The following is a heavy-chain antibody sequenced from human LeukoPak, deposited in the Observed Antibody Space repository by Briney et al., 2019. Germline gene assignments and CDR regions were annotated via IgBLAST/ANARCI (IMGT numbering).Heavy chain of an antibody. D-gene: IGHD3-3*01. J-gene: IGHJ4*02. CDR2: ISSSSSYI. V-gene: IGHV3-11*06. CDR1: GFTFSDYY. Sequence: GGSLRLSCAASGFTFSDYYMSWIRQAPGKGLEWVSSISSSSSYIYYADSVEGRFTISRDNAKNSLYLQMNSLRAEDTAVYYCARAHYDFNFDYWGQGTLVTVSS. CDR3: ARAHYDFNFDY.